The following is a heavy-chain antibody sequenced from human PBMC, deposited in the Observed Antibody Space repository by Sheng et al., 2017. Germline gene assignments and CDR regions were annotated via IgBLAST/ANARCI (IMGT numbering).Heavy chain of an antibody. CDR2: IIPILGIA. D-gene: IGHD5-18*01. CDR1: GGTFSSYA. CDR3: ARGRIHDYYYYYYMDV. Sequence: QVQLVQSGAEVKKPGSSVKVSCKASGGTFSSYAISWVRQAPGQGLEWMGGIIPILGIANYAQKFQGRVTITADKSTSTAYMELSSLRSEDTAVYYCARGRIHDYYYYYYMDVWGKGTTVTVSS. J-gene: IGHJ6*03. V-gene: IGHV1-69*04.